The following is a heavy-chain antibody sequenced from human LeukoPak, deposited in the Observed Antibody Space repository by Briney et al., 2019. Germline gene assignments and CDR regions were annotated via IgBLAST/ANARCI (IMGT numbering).Heavy chain of an antibody. V-gene: IGHV3-30*03. Sequence: SGGSLRLSCAASGFTLSSYGMHWVRQAPGKGLEWVAVISYDGSNKYYADSVKGRFTISRDNSKNTLYLQMNSLRAEDTAVYYCARGGGWFYFDYWGQGTLVTVSS. CDR3: ARGGGWFYFDY. J-gene: IGHJ4*02. D-gene: IGHD6-19*01. CDR2: ISYDGSNK. CDR1: GFTLSSYG.